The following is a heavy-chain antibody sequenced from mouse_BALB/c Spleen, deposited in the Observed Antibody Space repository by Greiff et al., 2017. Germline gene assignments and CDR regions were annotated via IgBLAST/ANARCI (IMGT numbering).Heavy chain of an antibody. CDR2: ISTYYGDA. D-gene: IGHD2-14*01. J-gene: IGHJ4*01. V-gene: IGHV1S137*01. CDR3: ARQVRHAMDY. Sequence: LQESGAELVRPGVSVKISCKGSGYTFTDYAMHWVKQSHAKSLEWIGVISTYYGDASYNQKFKGKATMTVDKSSSTAYMELARLTSEDSAIYYCARQVRHAMDYWGQGTSVTVSS. CDR1: GYTFTDYA.